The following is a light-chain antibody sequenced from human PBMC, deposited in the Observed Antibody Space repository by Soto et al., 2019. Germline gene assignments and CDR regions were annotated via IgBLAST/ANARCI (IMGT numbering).Light chain of an antibody. Sequence: QSALTQPRSVSGSPGQSVTISCTGTSSDVGGYNYVSRYQQHPGKAPKLVIYDVTGRPSGAPDRFSGSKSGNTASLTISGLQAEDEADYYCCSYAGTYTLYVFGTGTKVTVL. V-gene: IGLV2-11*01. CDR3: CSYAGTYTLYV. J-gene: IGLJ1*01. CDR2: DVT. CDR1: SSDVGGYNY.